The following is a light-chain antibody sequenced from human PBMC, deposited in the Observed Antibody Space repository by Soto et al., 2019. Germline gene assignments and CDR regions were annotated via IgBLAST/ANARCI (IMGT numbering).Light chain of an antibody. CDR3: QQYGSSGVT. Sequence: EIVLTQSPGTLSLSPGGRATLSCRASQSVSSSQLAWYQQRPGQAPRLLVYGASTRATGIADRFSGSGSGTDFTLTISRLEPEDFAVYYCQQYGSSGVTFGPGTKVDIK. J-gene: IGKJ3*01. CDR1: QSVSSSQ. V-gene: IGKV3-20*01. CDR2: GAS.